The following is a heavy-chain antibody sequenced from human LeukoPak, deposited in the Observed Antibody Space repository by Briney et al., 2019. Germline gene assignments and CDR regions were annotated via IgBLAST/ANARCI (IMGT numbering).Heavy chain of an antibody. CDR1: GHTFSSYA. J-gene: IGHJ5*02. Sequence: PGGSLRLSCAASGHTFSSYAMSWARQAPGKGLEWVSAISCSGGSTYYADSVKGRFTISRDNSKNTLYLQMNSLRAGDTAVYYCAKVTDVLRYSRSFDPWGQGTLVTVSS. CDR3: AKVTDVLRYSRSFDP. V-gene: IGHV3-23*01. D-gene: IGHD3-9*01. CDR2: ISCSGGST.